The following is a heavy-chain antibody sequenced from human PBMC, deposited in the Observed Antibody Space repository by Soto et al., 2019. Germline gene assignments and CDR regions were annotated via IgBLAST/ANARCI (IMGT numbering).Heavy chain of an antibody. CDR2: INPSGGST. D-gene: IGHD5-18*01. CDR3: ARRAYSYANMDV. V-gene: IGHV1-46*01. Sequence: QVPLVPSGAEVKKPGASVKVSCETSGYTFTTYYMHWVRRAPGQGLEWMGMINPSGGSTSYAQKFQGRVTMTRDTSTRTIYMELSSLRRDDTAIYDCARRAYSYANMDVWGQGTTVTVSS. CDR1: GYTFTTYY. J-gene: IGHJ6*02.